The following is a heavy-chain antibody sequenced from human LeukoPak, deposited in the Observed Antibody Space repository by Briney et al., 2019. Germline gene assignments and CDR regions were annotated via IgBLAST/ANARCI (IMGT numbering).Heavy chain of an antibody. Sequence: PSETLSLTCTVSGGSISSYYWSWIRQPPGKGLEWIGYIYYSGSTNYSPSLKSRVTISVDTSKNQFSLKLSSVTAADTAVYYCARGWGGTMVRGVITNFDYWGQGTLVTVSS. CDR2: IYYSGST. D-gene: IGHD3-10*01. CDR3: ARGWGGTMVRGVITNFDY. V-gene: IGHV4-59*01. J-gene: IGHJ4*02. CDR1: GGSISSYY.